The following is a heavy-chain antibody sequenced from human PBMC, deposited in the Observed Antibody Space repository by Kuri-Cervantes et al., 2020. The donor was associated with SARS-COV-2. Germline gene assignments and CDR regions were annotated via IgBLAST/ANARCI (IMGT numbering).Heavy chain of an antibody. CDR2: IYSGGST. D-gene: IGHD6-19*01. Sequence: GGSLRLSCAVSGFTFSSHAMNWVRQAPGEGLEWVSVIYSGGSTYYADSVKGRFTISRDNAKNSLYLQMNSLRAEDTAVYYCARDRVAGRKPYYFDYWGQGTLVTVSS. CDR1: GFTFSSHA. J-gene: IGHJ4*02. CDR3: ARDRVAGRKPYYFDY. V-gene: IGHV3-66*01.